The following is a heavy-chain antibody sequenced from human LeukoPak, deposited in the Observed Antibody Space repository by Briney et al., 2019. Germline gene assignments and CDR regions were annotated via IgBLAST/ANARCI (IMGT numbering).Heavy chain of an antibody. CDR1: GFTFSSYS. CDR2: ISSSSSYI. Sequence: PGGSLRLSCAASGFTFSSYSMSWVRQAPGKGLEWVSSISSSSSYIYYADSVKGRFTISRDNAKNSLYLQMNSLRAEYTAVYYCARGYSGSLTHFDYWGQGTLVTVSS. J-gene: IGHJ4*02. V-gene: IGHV3-21*01. CDR3: ARGYSGSLTHFDY. D-gene: IGHD1-26*01.